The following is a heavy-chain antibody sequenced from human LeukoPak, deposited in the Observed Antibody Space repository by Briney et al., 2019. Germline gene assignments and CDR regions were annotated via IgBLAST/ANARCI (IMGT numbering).Heavy chain of an antibody. Sequence: SETLSLTCTVSGGSISSYYWSWIRQPPGKGLEWIGYIYYSGSTNYNPSLKSRVTISVDTSKNQFSLKLSSVTAADMAVYYCARLPTYDSSGYDLYYYGMDVWGQGTTVTVSS. CDR1: GGSISSYY. CDR2: IYYSGST. D-gene: IGHD3-22*01. CDR3: ARLPTYDSSGYDLYYYGMDV. J-gene: IGHJ6*02. V-gene: IGHV4-59*08.